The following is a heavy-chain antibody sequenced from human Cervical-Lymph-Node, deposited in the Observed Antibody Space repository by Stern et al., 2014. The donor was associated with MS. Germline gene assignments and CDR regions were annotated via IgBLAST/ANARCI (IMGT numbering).Heavy chain of an antibody. J-gene: IGHJ4*02. Sequence: VQLVESGGGLVQPGRSLRLSCAASGFTFDDYAMHWVRQAPGKGLEWVSGIPWNSVSVDYADSVKGRFTISRDNAKNSLYLQMNSLRGDDTALYYCAKGSGGSGYYPVALDYWGQGTLVTVSS. CDR3: AKGSGGSGYYPVALDY. V-gene: IGHV3-9*01. D-gene: IGHD3-3*01. CDR2: IPWNSVSV. CDR1: GFTFDDYA.